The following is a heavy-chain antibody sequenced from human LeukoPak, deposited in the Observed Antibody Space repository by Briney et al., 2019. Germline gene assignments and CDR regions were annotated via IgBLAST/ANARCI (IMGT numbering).Heavy chain of an antibody. CDR1: GFTFSSYA. J-gene: IGHJ4*02. V-gene: IGHV3-30*04. Sequence: PGGSLRLSCAASGFTFSSYAMHWVRQAPGKGLEWVAVISYDGSNKYYADSVKGRFTISRDNSKNTLYLQMNSLRAEDTAVYYCARALYYYDSSGYCPIYYWGQGTLVTVS. CDR3: ARALYYYDSSGYCPIYY. CDR2: ISYDGSNK. D-gene: IGHD3-22*01.